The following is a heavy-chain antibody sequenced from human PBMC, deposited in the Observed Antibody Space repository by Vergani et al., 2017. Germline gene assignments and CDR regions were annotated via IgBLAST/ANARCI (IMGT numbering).Heavy chain of an antibody. V-gene: IGHV3-23*01. CDR1: GFTFSSYA. CDR2: ISGSIGST. CDR3: AKESGACIAVDGTLY. J-gene: IGHJ4*01. Sequence: EVQLLESGGGLVQPGGSLRLSCAASGFTFSSYAMSWVRQAPGKGLEWVSAISGSIGSTYYADPVKGRFTIAKDNSKDTLYLQMNSLRDEDTAVYYCAKESGACIAVDGTLYWGQGTLVTVSS. D-gene: IGHD6-19*01.